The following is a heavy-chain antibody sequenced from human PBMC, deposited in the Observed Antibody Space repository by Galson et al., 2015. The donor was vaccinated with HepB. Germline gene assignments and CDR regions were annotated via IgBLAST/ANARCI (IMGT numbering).Heavy chain of an antibody. CDR1: GFTLSSYA. CDR3: AKLPNYGEPLDY. J-gene: IGHJ4*02. Sequence: SPRLPFPATGFTLSSYALRWPRKAPGKGVEWVSGITRSGDNTYYTDCVKGRFTISRDNTKNTLYLQMNNLRGDDPALYYCAKLPNYGEPLDYWGQGTLVTVSS. V-gene: IGHV3-23*01. D-gene: IGHD4-17*01. CDR2: ITRSGDNT.